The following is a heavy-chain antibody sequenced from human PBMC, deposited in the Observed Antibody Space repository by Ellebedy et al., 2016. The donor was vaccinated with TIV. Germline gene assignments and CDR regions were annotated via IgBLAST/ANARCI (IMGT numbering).Heavy chain of an antibody. V-gene: IGHV1-18*04. J-gene: IGHJ3*02. CDR2: ISAYNGNT. CDR1: SYTFTSYG. D-gene: IGHD3-22*01. Sequence: ASVKVSXKASSYTFTSYGISWVRQAPGQGLEWMGWISAYNGNTNYAQKLQGRVTMTTDTSTSTAYMELRSLRSDDTAVYYCARVDYYDSSGYYYGDAFDIWGQGTMVTVSS. CDR3: ARVDYYDSSGYYYGDAFDI.